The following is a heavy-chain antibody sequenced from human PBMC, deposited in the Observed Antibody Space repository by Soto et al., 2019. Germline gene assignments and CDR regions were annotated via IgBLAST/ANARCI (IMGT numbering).Heavy chain of an antibody. Sequence: ASVKFSCKSSGYTFTSYDINWVRQATGQGLEWMGWMSPNSGNTGYAQKFQGRVTMTRNTSISTAYMELSSLRSEDTAVYYCAREKSITMLGVDYRYYYGRDGWGQGTTVTV. D-gene: IGHD3-3*01. V-gene: IGHV1-8*01. CDR1: GYTFTSYD. J-gene: IGHJ6*02. CDR2: MSPNSGNT. CDR3: AREKSITMLGVDYRYYYGRDG.